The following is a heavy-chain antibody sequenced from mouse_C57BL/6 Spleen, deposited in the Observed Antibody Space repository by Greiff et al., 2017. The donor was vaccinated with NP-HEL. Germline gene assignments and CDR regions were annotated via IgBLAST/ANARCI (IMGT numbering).Heavy chain of an antibody. CDR2: IDPENGDT. Sequence: EVKLQESGAELVRPGASVKLSCTASGFNIKDDYMHWVKQRPEQGLEWIGWIDPENGDTEYASKFQGKATITADTSSNTAYLQLSSLTSEDTAVYYCTTPTTPFGYWGQGTTLTVSS. CDR1: GFNIKDDY. J-gene: IGHJ2*01. V-gene: IGHV14-4*01. CDR3: TTPTTPFGY. D-gene: IGHD2-10*01.